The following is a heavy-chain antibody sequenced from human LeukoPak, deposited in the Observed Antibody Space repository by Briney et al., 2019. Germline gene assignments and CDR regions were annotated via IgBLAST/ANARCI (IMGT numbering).Heavy chain of an antibody. D-gene: IGHD2/OR15-2a*01. V-gene: IGHV4-34*01. CDR1: GGSFSRYY. CDR2: IDHRGDT. CDR3: ARGPTISEYGYFDY. J-gene: IGHJ4*03. Sequence: PSETLSLTCAVYGGSFSRYYWSWIRQSPGKGLEWIAEIDHRGDTNYNPSVKSRVTISVDTSKNQFSLKVTSLTAADTAVYYCARGPTISEYGYFDYWGQGTPVTVSS.